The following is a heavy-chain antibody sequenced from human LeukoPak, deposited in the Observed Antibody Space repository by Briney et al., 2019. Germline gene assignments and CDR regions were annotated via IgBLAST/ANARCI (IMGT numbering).Heavy chain of an antibody. CDR1: GFTFSSYG. CDR2: ISGSGGST. V-gene: IGHV3-23*01. J-gene: IGHJ6*03. Sequence: GGSLRLSCAASGFTFSSYGMSWVRQAPGKGLEWVSAISGSGGSTYYADSVKGRFTISRDNAKNSLYLQMNSLRAEDTALYYCARDATTATGWVYMDVWGKGTTVTISS. CDR3: ARDATTATGWVYMDV. D-gene: IGHD6-13*01.